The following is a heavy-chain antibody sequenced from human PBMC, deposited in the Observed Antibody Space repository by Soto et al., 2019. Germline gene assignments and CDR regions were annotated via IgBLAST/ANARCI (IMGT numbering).Heavy chain of an antibody. Sequence: EVQLSESGGGLVQPGGSLRLSCAASGFTFSNYAMTWVRQAPGKGLGWVSGLNGSGGSTSSADSVKSRFAISRDNSKNTLFLQMNTLRDGDTAVYYCARGFSAGKGSPPDFWGQGTLVTVSS. CDR3: ARGFSAGKGSPPDF. V-gene: IGHV3-23*01. D-gene: IGHD3-10*01. CDR1: GFTFSNYA. CDR2: LNGSGGST. J-gene: IGHJ4*02.